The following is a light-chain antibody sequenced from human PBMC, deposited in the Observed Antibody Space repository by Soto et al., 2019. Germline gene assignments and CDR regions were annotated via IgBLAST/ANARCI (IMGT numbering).Light chain of an antibody. CDR1: QSVSHH. Sequence: EVVMTQSPATLSVSPGEGATLSCRASQSVSHHLAWYQQRPGQAPRILIYGASTRATGIPARFSGSGSGTEFTLTISSLQSEDFALYYCQHYVSWPRTFGQGTKVEIK. J-gene: IGKJ1*01. V-gene: IGKV3-15*01. CDR2: GAS. CDR3: QHYVSWPRT.